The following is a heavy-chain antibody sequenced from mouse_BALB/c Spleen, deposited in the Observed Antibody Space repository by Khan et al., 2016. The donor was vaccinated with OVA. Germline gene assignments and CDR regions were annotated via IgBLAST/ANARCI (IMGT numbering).Heavy chain of an antibody. Sequence: EVQLQESGPGLVKPSQSLSLTCTVTGYSITTDYAWNWIRQFPGNKLEWMGYISYSGNTKYTPSLTSRISITRDTSKNQFFLQLKSVATEDTARYYCARVYGGDFDYWGQGTTLTVSS. CDR1: GYSITTDYA. D-gene: IGHD1-1*01. CDR3: ARVYGGDFDY. CDR2: ISYSGNT. V-gene: IGHV3-2*02. J-gene: IGHJ2*01.